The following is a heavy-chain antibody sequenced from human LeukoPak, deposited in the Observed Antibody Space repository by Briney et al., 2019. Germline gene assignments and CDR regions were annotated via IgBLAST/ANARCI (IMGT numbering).Heavy chain of an antibody. Sequence: SSETLSLTCAVSGYSISSGYYWGWIRQPPGKGLQWIASMYQSGSTYYNPSLKSRVTISLDTSKNQFSPKLSSVTAADTAVYYCARHKDRAYFDYWGLGTLVTVSS. D-gene: IGHD3-16*01. J-gene: IGHJ4*02. V-gene: IGHV4-38-2*01. CDR2: MYQSGST. CDR3: ARHKDRAYFDY. CDR1: GYSISSGYY.